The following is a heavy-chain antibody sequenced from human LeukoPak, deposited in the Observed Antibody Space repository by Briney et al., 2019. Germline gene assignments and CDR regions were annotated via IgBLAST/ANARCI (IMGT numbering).Heavy chain of an antibody. J-gene: IGHJ1*01. D-gene: IGHD1-26*01. CDR2: IYTSGST. Sequence: SETLSLTCTVSGGSISSYYWSWIRQPAGKGLEWIGRIYTSGSTNYNPSLKSRVTMSVDTSKNQFSLKLSSVTAADTAVYYCARDRPYIVGATMYFQHWGQGTLVTVSS. CDR1: GGSISSYY. V-gene: IGHV4-4*07. CDR3: ARDRPYIVGATMYFQH.